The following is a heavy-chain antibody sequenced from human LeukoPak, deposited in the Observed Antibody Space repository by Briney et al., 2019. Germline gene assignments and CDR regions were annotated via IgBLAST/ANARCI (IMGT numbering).Heavy chain of an antibody. J-gene: IGHJ4*02. Sequence: ASVKVSCKASGYTFTSYYMHWVRQAPGRGLEWMGIINPSGGSTSYAQKFQGRVTMTRDTSTSTVYMELSSLRSEDTAVYYCARGGGYSYGPRRPFDYWGQGTLVTVSS. V-gene: IGHV1-46*01. CDR3: ARGGGYSYGPRRPFDY. CDR2: INPSGGST. D-gene: IGHD5-18*01. CDR1: GYTFTSYY.